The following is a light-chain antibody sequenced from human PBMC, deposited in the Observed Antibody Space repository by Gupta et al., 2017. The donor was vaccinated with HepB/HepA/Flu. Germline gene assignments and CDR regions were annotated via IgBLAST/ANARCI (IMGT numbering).Light chain of an antibody. J-gene: IGKJ2*01. V-gene: IGKV3-20*01. CDR1: QSVSSDN. CDR3: QQYGTSLYT. CDR2: GAS. Sequence: EIVLTQSPGTLSLSPGESATLSCRATQSVSSDNLAWYQQKPGQAPRLLIYGASTRATGIPDRFSGSGSATDFTLTISTVEPEDCAVYYCQQYGTSLYTFGQGTNLEIK.